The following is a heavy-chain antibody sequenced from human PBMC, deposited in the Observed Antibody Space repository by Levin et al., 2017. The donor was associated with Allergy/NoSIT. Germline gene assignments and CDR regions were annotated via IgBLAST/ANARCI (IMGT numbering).Heavy chain of an antibody. V-gene: IGHV3-9*01. Sequence: SLKISCAASGFTFDDYAMHWVRQVPGKGLEWVSGISWNSAGIGYADSVKGRFTISRDNAKNTVYLQMNSLRTEDTALYYCAKADTGGYKTMPDFWGQGTLVTVSS. CDR3: AKADTGGYKTMPDF. CDR2: ISWNSAGI. D-gene: IGHD3-22*01. J-gene: IGHJ4*02. CDR1: GFTFDDYA.